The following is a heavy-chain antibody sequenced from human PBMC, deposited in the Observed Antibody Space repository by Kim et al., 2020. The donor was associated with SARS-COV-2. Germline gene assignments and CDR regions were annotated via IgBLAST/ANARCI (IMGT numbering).Heavy chain of an antibody. V-gene: IGHV4-31*03. CDR1: GGSISSGGYY. CDR3: ARGTVDTAMVDFDY. Sequence: SETLSLTCTVSGGSISSGGYYWSWIRQHPGKGLEWIGYIYYSRSTYYNPSLKSRVTISVDTSKNQFSLKLSSVTAADTAVYYCARGTVDTAMVDFDYWGQGTLVTVSS. D-gene: IGHD5-18*01. CDR2: IYYSRST. J-gene: IGHJ4*02.